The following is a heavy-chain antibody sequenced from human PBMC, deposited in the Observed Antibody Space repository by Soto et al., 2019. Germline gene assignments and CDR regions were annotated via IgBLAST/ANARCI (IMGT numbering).Heavy chain of an antibody. V-gene: IGHV5-10-1*01. CDR3: ARHASMARSGNWFDP. CDR2: IDPSDSYT. Sequence: PGESLKISCKGSGYSFTSYWISWVRQMPGKGLEWMGRIDPSDSYTNYSPSFQGHVTISADKSISTAYLQWSSLKASDTAMYYCARHASMARSGNWFDPWGQGTLVTVSS. J-gene: IGHJ5*02. CDR1: GYSFTSYW. D-gene: IGHD2-8*01.